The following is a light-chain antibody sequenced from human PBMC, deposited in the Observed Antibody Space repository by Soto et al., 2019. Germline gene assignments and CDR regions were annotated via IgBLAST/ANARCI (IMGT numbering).Light chain of an antibody. CDR1: SSEVGGYNF. CDR3: ISYTLRNTLLL. J-gene: IGLJ3*02. CDR2: EIS. V-gene: IGLV2-14*01. Sequence: QSVLPQPASVSGSPGQSITISCTGTSSEVGGYNFVSWYQQHPGKAPRLIIYEISSRPSGGSYRFSGSKSGNTASLTISGLQPEDEADYYCISYTLRNTLLLFGGGTQLTF.